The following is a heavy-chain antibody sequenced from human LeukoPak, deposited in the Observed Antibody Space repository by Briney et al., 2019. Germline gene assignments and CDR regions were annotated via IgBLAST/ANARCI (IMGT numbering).Heavy chain of an antibody. CDR3: ASPDCSGGSCQSGVFGY. Sequence: SETLSLTCTVSGGSVSSGSYYWSWIRQPPGKGLEWTGEINHSGSINYNPSLKSRVTISIDTSKNQFSLKLSSVTAADTAVYYCASPDCSGGSCQSGVFGYWGQGTLVTVSS. CDR1: GGSVSSGSYY. J-gene: IGHJ4*02. D-gene: IGHD2-15*01. V-gene: IGHV4-61*01. CDR2: INHSGSI.